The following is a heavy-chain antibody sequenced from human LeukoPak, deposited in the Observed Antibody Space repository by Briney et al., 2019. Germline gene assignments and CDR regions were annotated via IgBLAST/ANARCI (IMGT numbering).Heavy chain of an antibody. Sequence: GGALRLSCAASGFIVSSNHMSWVRQAPGKGLEWVSVIYTGVSTYYADSVRGRLTISRDDSKNTLYLQMNSLRAEDTAVYYCANLFRDCWGQGILVTVSS. J-gene: IGHJ4*02. D-gene: IGHD3-10*02. CDR1: GFIVSSNH. CDR2: IYTGVST. CDR3: ANLFRDC. V-gene: IGHV3-53*01.